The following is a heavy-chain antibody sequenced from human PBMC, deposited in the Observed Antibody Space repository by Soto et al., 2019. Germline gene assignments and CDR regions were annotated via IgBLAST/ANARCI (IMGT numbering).Heavy chain of an antibody. CDR1: GGSISSSSYY. J-gene: IGHJ6*02. V-gene: IGHV4-39*01. D-gene: IGHD3-10*01. CDR3: ARHEAPGMTMYYFYGMVV. Sequence: QLQLQESGPGLVKPSETLSLTCTVSGGSISSSSYYWGWIRQPPGKGLEWIGSIYYSGSTFYNPSPKSGVTLAVDTSKTQCSLKLSSVTAADTAVYYCARHEAPGMTMYYFYGMVVLGQGTTVTVSS. CDR2: IYYSGST.